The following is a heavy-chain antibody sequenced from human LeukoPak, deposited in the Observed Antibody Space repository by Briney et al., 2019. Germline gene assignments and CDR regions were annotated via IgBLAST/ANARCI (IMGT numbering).Heavy chain of an antibody. CDR2: ISSSGSTI. CDR1: GFTFSSYE. D-gene: IGHD1-14*01. CDR3: ARYNYYYYMDV. J-gene: IGHJ6*03. V-gene: IGHV3-48*03. Sequence: GGSLRLSCAASGFTFSSYEMNWVRQAPGKGLEWVSYISSSGSTIYYADSVKGRFTISRDNSKNTLYLQMNSLRAEDTAVYYCARYNYYYYMDVWGKGTTVTISS.